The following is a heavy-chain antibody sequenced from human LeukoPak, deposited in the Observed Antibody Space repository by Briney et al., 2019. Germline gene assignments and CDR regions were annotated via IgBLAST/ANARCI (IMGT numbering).Heavy chain of an antibody. Sequence: SETLSLTCTVSGGSISSYYWSWIRQPPGKGLEWIGYIYYSGSTNYNPSLKSRVTISVDTSKNQFSLKLSSVTAADTAVYCCARERSFGSSSYFDYWGQGTLVTVSS. D-gene: IGHD6-6*01. CDR3: ARERSFGSSSYFDY. CDR2: IYYSGST. CDR1: GGSISSYY. J-gene: IGHJ4*02. V-gene: IGHV4-59*01.